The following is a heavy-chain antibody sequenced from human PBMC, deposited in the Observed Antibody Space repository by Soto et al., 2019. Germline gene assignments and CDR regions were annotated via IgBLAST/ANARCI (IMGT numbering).Heavy chain of an antibody. CDR1: GGSISSGGYS. CDR3: ARSMYYYDSSGYPLSPKFYSYYCIDV. D-gene: IGHD3-22*01. J-gene: IGHJ6*01. V-gene: IGHV4-30-2*01. Sequence: TRSLTCAVSGGSISSGGYSWSWIRQPQEKGLEWIGYIYHSGSTYYNPSLKSRVTISVDRSKNQFYLKLSSVTAADTAEYYCARSMYYYDSSGYPLSPKFYSYYCIDV. CDR2: IYHSGST.